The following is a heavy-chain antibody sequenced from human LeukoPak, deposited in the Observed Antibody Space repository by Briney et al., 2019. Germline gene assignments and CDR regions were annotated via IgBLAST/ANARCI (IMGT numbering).Heavy chain of an antibody. D-gene: IGHD5-18*01. CDR3: ARDTAMVTYMDV. CDR1: GFTFSSYS. J-gene: IGHJ6*03. V-gene: IGHV3-48*04. CDR2: ISSSSSTI. Sequence: GGSLGLFCAASGFTFSSYSMNWVRQAPGKGLEWVSYISSSSSTIYYADSVKGRFTISRDNAKNSLYLQMNSLRAEDTAVYYCARDTAMVTYMDVWGKGTTVTVSS.